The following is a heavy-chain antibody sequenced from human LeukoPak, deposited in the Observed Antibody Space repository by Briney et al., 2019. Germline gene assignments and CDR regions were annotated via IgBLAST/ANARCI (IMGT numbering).Heavy chain of an antibody. CDR3: AREDGDSRSWGTWGLDP. CDR2: INPNSGGT. D-gene: IGHD6-13*01. Sequence: ASVKVSCKASGYTFTGYYMRWVRQAPGQGLEWMGWINPNSGGTNYAQKFQVRVTMTRDTSISTAYMELGRLSSDDTAVYDYAREDGDSRSWGTWGLDPWGQGAMVA. J-gene: IGHJ5*02. CDR1: GYTFTGYY. V-gene: IGHV1-2*02.